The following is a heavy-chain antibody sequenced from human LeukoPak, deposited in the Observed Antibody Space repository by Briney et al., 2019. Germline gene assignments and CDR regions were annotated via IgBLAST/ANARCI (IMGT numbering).Heavy chain of an antibody. J-gene: IGHJ3*02. V-gene: IGHV4-30-2*02. CDR1: GGSISSGGYS. CDR2: INHSGST. Sequence: SETLSLTCAVSGGSISSGGYSWSWIRQPPGKGLEWIGEINHSGSTNYNPSLKSRVTISVDTSNNQFSLKLSSVTAADTAVYYCASGITGTTYAFDIWGQGTMVTVSS. CDR3: ASGITGTTYAFDI. D-gene: IGHD1-20*01.